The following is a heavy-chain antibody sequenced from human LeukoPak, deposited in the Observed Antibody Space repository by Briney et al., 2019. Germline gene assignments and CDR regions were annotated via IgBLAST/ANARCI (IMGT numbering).Heavy chain of an antibody. D-gene: IGHD2-8*01. CDR3: ASLTFGVDNWFDP. CDR1: GFTFSSYW. J-gene: IGHJ5*02. CDR2: INSDGRST. V-gene: IGHV3-74*01. Sequence: GGSLRLYCAASGFTFSSYWMHWVRQATGKGLVWVSHINSDGRSTNYADSVKGRFTISRDNAKNKLYLQMNSLRAEDTAVYYCASLTFGVDNWFDPWGQGTLVTVSS.